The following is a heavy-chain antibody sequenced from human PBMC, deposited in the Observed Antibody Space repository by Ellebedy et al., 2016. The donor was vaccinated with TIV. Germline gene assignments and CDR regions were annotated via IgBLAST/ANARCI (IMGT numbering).Heavy chain of an antibody. CDR3: ATTIVGATTLGY. Sequence: AASVQVSCKASGYTFTGYYMHWVRQAPGQGLEWMGCINPNSGGTNYAQKFQGRVTMTRDTSISTAYMELSRLRADDTAVYYCATTIVGATTLGYWGQGTLVTVSS. CDR1: GYTFTGYY. J-gene: IGHJ4*02. CDR2: INPNSGGT. V-gene: IGHV1-2*02. D-gene: IGHD1-26*01.